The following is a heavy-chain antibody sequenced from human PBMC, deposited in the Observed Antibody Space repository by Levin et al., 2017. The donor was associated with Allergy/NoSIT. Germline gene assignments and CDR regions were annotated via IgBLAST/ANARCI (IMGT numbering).Heavy chain of an antibody. CDR1: GFTFSSYG. CDR2: ISYDGSNK. D-gene: IGHD3-22*01. Sequence: GGSLRLSCAASGFTFSSYGMHWVRQAPGKGLEWVAVISYDGSNKYYADSVKGRFTISRDNSKNTLCLQMNSLRAEDTAVYYCAKSLGYYDSSGYYYLYYYYGMDVWGQGTTVTVSS. CDR3: AKSLGYYDSSGYYYLYYYYGMDV. V-gene: IGHV3-30*18. J-gene: IGHJ6*02.